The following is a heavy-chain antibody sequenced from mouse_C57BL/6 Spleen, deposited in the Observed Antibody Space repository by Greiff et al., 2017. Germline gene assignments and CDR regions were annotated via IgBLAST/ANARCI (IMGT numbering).Heavy chain of an antibody. CDR3: ARVYYDYDGFDY. V-gene: IGHV1-55*01. CDR2: IYPGSGST. CDR1: GYTFTSYW. D-gene: IGHD2-4*01. J-gene: IGHJ2*01. Sequence: VQLQQPGAELVKPGASVKMSCKASGYTFTSYWITWVKQRPGQGLEWIGDIYPGSGSTNYNEKFKSKATLTVDTSSSTAYMQLSSLTSEDSAVYYCARVYYDYDGFDYWGQGTTLTVSS.